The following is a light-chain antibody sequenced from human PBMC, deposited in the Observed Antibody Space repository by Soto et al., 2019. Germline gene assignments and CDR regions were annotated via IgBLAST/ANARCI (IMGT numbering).Light chain of an antibody. CDR2: EVT. J-gene: IGLJ1*01. V-gene: IGLV2-14*01. CDR1: SSDVGAYNS. Sequence: QAVLTQPASVSGSPGQSITISCTGTSSDVGAYNSVAWYQQHPGKAPKLMISEVTNRPSGVSDRFSGSKSGNTASLTISGLQAEDEADYYCSSFTSRFTFVFGTGTKLTVL. CDR3: SSFTSRFTFV.